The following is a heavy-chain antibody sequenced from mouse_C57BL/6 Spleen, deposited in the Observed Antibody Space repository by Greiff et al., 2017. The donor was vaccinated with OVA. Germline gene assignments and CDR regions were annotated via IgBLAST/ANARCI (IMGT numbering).Heavy chain of an antibody. CDR1: GFSLTSYG. CDR3: ARNRLSTTVVLDY. D-gene: IGHD1-1*01. CDR2: IWSGGST. Sequence: VQRVESGPGLVQPSQSLSITCTVSGFSLTSYGVHWVRQSPGKGLEWLGVIWSGGSTDYNAAFISRLSISKDNSKSQVFFKMNSLQADDTAIYYCARNRLSTTVVLDYWGQGTTLTVSS. V-gene: IGHV2-2*01. J-gene: IGHJ2*01.